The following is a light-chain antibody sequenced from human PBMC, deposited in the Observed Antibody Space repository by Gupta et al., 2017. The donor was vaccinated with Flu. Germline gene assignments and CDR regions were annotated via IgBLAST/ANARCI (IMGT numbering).Light chain of an antibody. CDR2: LDG. CDR3: QVWDLSSDHPGV. Sequence: SYVLTQQPSLSVAPGQTARITCGGDNIGRESVHWYQQKPGRPPGLVLLLDGDRPSGFPERFSDSSSGNTATLTITRVEAGEEADYYCQVWDLSSDHPGVFGPGTKVTVL. CDR1: NIGRES. V-gene: IGLV3-21*02. J-gene: IGLJ1*01.